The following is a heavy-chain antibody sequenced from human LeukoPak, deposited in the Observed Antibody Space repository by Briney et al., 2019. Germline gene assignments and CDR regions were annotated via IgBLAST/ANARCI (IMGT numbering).Heavy chain of an antibody. CDR2: IYPGDSDT. CDR1: GYSFTSYW. D-gene: IGHD2-15*01. J-gene: IGHJ4*02. CDR3: ARRYPVYCSGGSCYGAILDY. V-gene: IGHV5-51*01. Sequence: GESLQISCKGSGYSFTSYWIGWVRQMPGKGLEWMGIIYPGDSDTRYSPSFQGQVTISADKSISTAYLQWSSLKASDTAMYYCARRYPVYCSGGSCYGAILDYGGQGTLVTVSS.